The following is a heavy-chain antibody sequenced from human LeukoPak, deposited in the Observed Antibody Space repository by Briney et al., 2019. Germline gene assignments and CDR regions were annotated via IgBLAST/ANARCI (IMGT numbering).Heavy chain of an antibody. D-gene: IGHD6-13*01. CDR2: INNDGSYA. J-gene: IGHJ4*02. CDR1: GFPFSSYW. Sequence: QSGGSLRLSCVASGFPFSSYWLHWVRQAPGKGLVWISHINNDGSYATYAESVKGRFTISRDNSKNTLYLQMNSLRAEDTAVYYCARDGIRYSSSWYPPNFDYWGQGTLVTVSS. V-gene: IGHV3-74*01. CDR3: ARDGIRYSSSWYPPNFDY.